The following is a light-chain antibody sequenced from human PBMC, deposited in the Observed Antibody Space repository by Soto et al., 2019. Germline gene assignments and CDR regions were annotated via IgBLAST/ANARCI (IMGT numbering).Light chain of an antibody. CDR1: QSISSY. J-gene: IGKJ1*01. V-gene: IGKV3-11*01. CDR2: DAS. CDR3: QHYNSYSEA. Sequence: EVVLTQSPDTLSLPPGERATLSCRASQSISSYLAWYQQKPGQAPRLLIYDASSRATGIPARFSGSGSGTDFTLTISSLEPEDFATYYCQHYNSYSEAFGQGTKVDIK.